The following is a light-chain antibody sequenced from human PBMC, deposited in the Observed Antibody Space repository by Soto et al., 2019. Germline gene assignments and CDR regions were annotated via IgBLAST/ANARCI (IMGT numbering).Light chain of an antibody. CDR1: QRVSNSY. Sequence: EIVLAQSPDTLSLSPGERVTLSCRASQRVSNSYLVWYQQKPGQAPKLLIYDSSTRATGIPDRFSASGSGTDFTLSISRLEPDDSAVYYCQQYARSSWTFGQGTKMEIK. CDR2: DSS. J-gene: IGKJ1*01. CDR3: QQYARSSWT. V-gene: IGKV3-20*01.